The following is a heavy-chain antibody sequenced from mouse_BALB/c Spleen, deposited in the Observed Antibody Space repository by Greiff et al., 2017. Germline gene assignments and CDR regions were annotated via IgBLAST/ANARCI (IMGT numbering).Heavy chain of an antibody. CDR1: GFTFSSYA. Sequence: VQLKESGGGLVKPGGSLKLSCAASGFTFSSYAMSWVRQTPEKRLEWVASISSGGSTYYPDSVKGRFTISRDNARNILYLQMSSLRSEDTAMYYCAREYGNYHYFDYWGQGTTLTVSS. J-gene: IGHJ2*01. V-gene: IGHV5-6-5*01. CDR2: ISSGGST. D-gene: IGHD2-10*02. CDR3: AREYGNYHYFDY.